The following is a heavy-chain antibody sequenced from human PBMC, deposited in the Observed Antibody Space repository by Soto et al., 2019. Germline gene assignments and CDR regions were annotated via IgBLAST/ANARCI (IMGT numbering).Heavy chain of an antibody. D-gene: IGHD2-2*01. CDR3: ASVQDCSITSCQNWFDP. J-gene: IGHJ5*02. CDR1: GGSISSYY. V-gene: IGHV4-34*01. Sequence: SETLSLTCTVSGGSISSYYWSWIRQPPGKGMEWIGEINHSGSTNYNPSLKSGDTIPVDTSKNQFSLKLTSVTAADTAVYYCASVQDCSITSCQNWFDPWDQGTLGTVSS. CDR2: INHSGST.